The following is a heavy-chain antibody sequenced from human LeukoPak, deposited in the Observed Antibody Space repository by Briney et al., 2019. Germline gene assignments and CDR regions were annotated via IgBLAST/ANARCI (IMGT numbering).Heavy chain of an antibody. CDR3: ARVPPTIWPNHYYGMDV. CDR2: ISSSSSYI. V-gene: IGHV3-21*01. Sequence: GGSLRLSCAASGFTFSSYSMNWVRQAPGKGLEWVSSISSSSSYIYYADSVKGRFTISRDNAKNSLYLQMNSLRAEDTAVYYCARVPPTIWPNHYYGMDVWGQGTTVTVSS. J-gene: IGHJ6*02. D-gene: IGHD3-3*01. CDR1: GFTFSSYS.